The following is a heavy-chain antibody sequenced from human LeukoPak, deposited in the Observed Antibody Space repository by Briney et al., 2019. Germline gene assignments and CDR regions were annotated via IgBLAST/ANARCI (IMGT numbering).Heavy chain of an antibody. CDR3: ARTSSGSYRQIDY. Sequence: SETLSLTCTVSGGSISSSSYSWGWIRQPPGKGLEWIGSIYYSGSTYYNPSLKSRVTISVDTSKNRFSLKLSSVTAADTAVYYCARTSSGSYRQIDYWGQGTLVTVSS. V-gene: IGHV4-39*01. CDR1: GGSISSSSYS. J-gene: IGHJ4*02. D-gene: IGHD3-10*01. CDR2: IYYSGST.